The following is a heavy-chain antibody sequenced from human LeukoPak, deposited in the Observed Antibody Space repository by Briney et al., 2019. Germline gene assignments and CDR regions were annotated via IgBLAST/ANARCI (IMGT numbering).Heavy chain of an antibody. D-gene: IGHD3-22*01. CDR1: GGTFSSYA. Sequence: GASVMVSCKASGGTFSSYAISWVRQAPGQGLEWMGRIIPILGIANYAQKFQGRVTITADKSTSTAYMELSSLRSEDTAVYYCARVQNPRYYYDSFDPWGQGTLVTVSS. CDR2: IIPILGIA. J-gene: IGHJ5*02. V-gene: IGHV1-69*04. CDR3: ARVQNPRYYYDSFDP.